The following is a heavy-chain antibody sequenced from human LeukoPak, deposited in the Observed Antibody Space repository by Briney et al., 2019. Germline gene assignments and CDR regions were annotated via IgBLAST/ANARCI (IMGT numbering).Heavy chain of an antibody. CDR3: ARADYDSSSYYYYGMDV. V-gene: IGHV3-11*04. Sequence: GGSLRLSCAASGFTFSDYYMSWIRQAPGKGLEWVSYISSSGSTIYYADSVKGRFTISRDNAKNSLYLQMNSLRAEDTAVYYCARADYDSSSYYYYGMDVWGQGTTVTVSS. D-gene: IGHD3-22*01. CDR1: GFTFSDYY. CDR2: ISSSGSTI. J-gene: IGHJ6*02.